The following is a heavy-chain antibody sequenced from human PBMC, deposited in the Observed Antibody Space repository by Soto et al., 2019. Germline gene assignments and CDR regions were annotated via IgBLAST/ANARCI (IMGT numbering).Heavy chain of an antibody. CDR2: IFGSGETT. J-gene: IGHJ4*02. V-gene: IGHV3-23*01. Sequence: EVQLLESGGGLVQPGGSLRLSCAGSGFTFSGYAMSWVRQAPGKGLEWVSSIFGSGETTYYADSVKGRFTISRDNSKNTLYLQMNSLRAEDTAVYYCAKRMLDSSSWSSLGHWGQGTLVTVSS. CDR1: GFTFSGYA. CDR3: AKRMLDSSSWSSLGH. D-gene: IGHD6-13*01.